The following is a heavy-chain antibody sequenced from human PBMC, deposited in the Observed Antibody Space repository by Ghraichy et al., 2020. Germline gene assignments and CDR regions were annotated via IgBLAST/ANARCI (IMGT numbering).Heavy chain of an antibody. CDR3: SRGGGAGTPVLYHMDV. Sequence: GGSLRLSCVASGLMFSPNTMNWVRQAPGKGLEWVSSISSSTRYIYYADSVKGRFTISRDNAQNSLYLQMNSLRAEDTAVYYCSRGGGAGTPVLYHMDVWGCGTPVTVSS. V-gene: IGHV3-21*01. CDR2: ISSSTRYI. J-gene: IGHJ6*03. CDR1: GLMFSPNT. D-gene: IGHD6-19*01.